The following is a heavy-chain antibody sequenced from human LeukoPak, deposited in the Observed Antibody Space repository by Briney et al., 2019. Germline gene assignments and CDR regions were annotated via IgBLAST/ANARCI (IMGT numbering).Heavy chain of an antibody. CDR3: ARDRSNTYYYDSSGYLNH. J-gene: IGHJ5*02. CDR1: GYTFTGYY. V-gene: IGHV1-2*02. D-gene: IGHD3-22*01. CDR2: INPNSGGT. Sequence: ASVKVSCKASGYTFTGYYMHWVRQAPGQGLEWMGWINPNSGGTNYAQKLQGRVTMTTDTSTSTAYMELRSLRSDDTAVYYCARDRSNTYYYDSSGYLNHWGQGTLVTVSS.